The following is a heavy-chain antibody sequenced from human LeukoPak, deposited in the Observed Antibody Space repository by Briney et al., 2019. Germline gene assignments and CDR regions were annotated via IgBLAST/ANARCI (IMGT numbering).Heavy chain of an antibody. Sequence: SETLSLTCTVSGGSISSYYWSWIRQPAGKGLEWIGRIYTGGSTNYNPSLKSRVTMSVDTSKNQFSLKLSSVTAADTAVYYCARFVVGATARYNWFDPWGQGTLVTVSS. V-gene: IGHV4-4*07. CDR1: GGSISSYY. CDR2: IYTGGST. CDR3: ARFVVGATARYNWFDP. D-gene: IGHD1-26*01. J-gene: IGHJ5*02.